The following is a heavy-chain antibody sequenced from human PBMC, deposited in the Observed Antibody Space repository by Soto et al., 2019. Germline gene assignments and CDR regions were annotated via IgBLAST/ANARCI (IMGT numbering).Heavy chain of an antibody. V-gene: IGHV3-23*01. Sequence: EVQLLESGGGLVQPGGSLRLSCAASGFTISNYAMSWVRQAPGKGLEWISVISGSGGYTYYADSVKGRFTISRDNSKNTLYLQMYSLRAEDTAVYYCAKDKPILTWGQGTLATVSS. CDR3: AKDKPILT. CDR1: GFTISNYA. J-gene: IGHJ5*02. CDR2: ISGSGGYT.